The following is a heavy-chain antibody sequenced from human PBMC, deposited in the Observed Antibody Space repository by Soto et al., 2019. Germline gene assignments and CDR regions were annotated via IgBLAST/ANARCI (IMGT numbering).Heavy chain of an antibody. V-gene: IGHV3-23*01. Sequence: GSLRLSCASSGFTLSMSAVNWVRQAPGKGLEWVSYISDSGDRTYYADSVKGRFTISRDRSKNTVSLQMDSLRAEDTAVYYCAKRSNEWLHPGQWFDPWGQGTLVTVSS. J-gene: IGHJ5*02. CDR1: GFTLSMSA. CDR2: ISDSGDRT. CDR3: AKRSNEWLHPGQWFDP. D-gene: IGHD3-3*01.